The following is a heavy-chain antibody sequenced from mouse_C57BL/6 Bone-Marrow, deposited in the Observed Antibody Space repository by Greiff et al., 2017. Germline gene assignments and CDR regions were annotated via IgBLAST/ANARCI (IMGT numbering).Heavy chain of an antibody. V-gene: IGHV1-56*01. D-gene: IGHD1-1*01. CDR2: IFPGSGST. CDR3: ARDYYYGSSYVAWFAY. J-gene: IGHJ3*01. CDR1: GYTFTSHW. Sequence: VQLQQSGPELVRPGASVKISCKAPGYTFTSHWMQWVRQRPGQGLEWIGEIFPGSGSTYYNEKFKGKATLTVDTSSSTAYMQLSSLTAEDSAVYFCARDYYYGSSYVAWFAYWGQGTLVTVSA.